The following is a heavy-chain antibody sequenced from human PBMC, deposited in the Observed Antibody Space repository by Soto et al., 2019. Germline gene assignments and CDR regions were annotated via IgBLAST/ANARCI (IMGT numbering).Heavy chain of an antibody. Sequence: GGSLRLSCAASGFTFSSYGMHWVRQAPGKGLEWVAVIWYDGSNKYYADSVKGRFTISRDNSKNTLYLQMNSLRAEDTAVYYCARDYRHGIVVVPAAPDYWGQGTLVTVSS. CDR1: GFTFSSYG. CDR2: IWYDGSNK. V-gene: IGHV3-33*01. J-gene: IGHJ4*02. CDR3: ARDYRHGIVVVPAAPDY. D-gene: IGHD2-2*01.